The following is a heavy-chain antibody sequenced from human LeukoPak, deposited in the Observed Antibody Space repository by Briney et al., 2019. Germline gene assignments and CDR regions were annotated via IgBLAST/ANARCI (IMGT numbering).Heavy chain of an antibody. V-gene: IGHV3-23*01. J-gene: IGHJ4*02. Sequence: GGSLRLSCAASGFTFSSYATSWVRQAPGKGLECVSGIGGNGAGTFYADSVKGRFTISGDNSKNTLYLQMNSLRVEDTAIYYCAKRRGYGDLDYWGQGTLVTVSS. CDR1: GFTFSSYA. D-gene: IGHD4-17*01. CDR3: AKRRGYGDLDY. CDR2: IGGNGAGT.